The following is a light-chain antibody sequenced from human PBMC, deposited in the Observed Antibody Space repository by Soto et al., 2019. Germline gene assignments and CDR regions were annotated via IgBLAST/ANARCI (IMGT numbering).Light chain of an antibody. CDR3: QQYGASPWT. Sequence: EIVMTQSPATLSVSPGERATLSCRASQSVRSNLAWYQQKPGQAPRLLIYGASTRATGIPARFSGSGSGTEFTLTISRLEPEDFAVYHCQQYGASPWTFGQGTKVDIK. J-gene: IGKJ1*01. CDR1: QSVRSN. V-gene: IGKV3-15*01. CDR2: GAS.